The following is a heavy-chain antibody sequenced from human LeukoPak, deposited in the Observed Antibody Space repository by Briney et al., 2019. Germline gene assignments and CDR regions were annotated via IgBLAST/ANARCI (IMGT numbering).Heavy chain of an antibody. J-gene: IGHJ4*02. CDR1: GYTFTGYY. Sequence: GASVKVSCKASGYTFTGYYMHWVRQAPGQGLEWMGWNNPNSGGTNYAQKFQGRVTMTRDTSISTAYMELSRLRSDDTAVYYCARDIRFSTGWYYFDYWGQGTLVTVSS. CDR3: ARDIRFSTGWYYFDY. D-gene: IGHD6-19*01. V-gene: IGHV1-2*02. CDR2: NNPNSGGT.